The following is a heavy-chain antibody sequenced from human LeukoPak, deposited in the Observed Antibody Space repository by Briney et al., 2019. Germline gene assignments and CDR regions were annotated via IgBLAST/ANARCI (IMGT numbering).Heavy chain of an antibody. CDR2: IYNSGNT. CDR3: ARVFSSWSFDY. D-gene: IGHD6-13*01. Sequence: PSETPSLTCTVSGGSITTHHWTWIPQTPGKGLEWIAYIYNSGNTNHNPALESRVTISVDTSRNQRSLKVSSVPAADTAVYYCARVFSSWSFDYWGQGTLVTVSS. CDR1: GGSITTHH. J-gene: IGHJ4*02. V-gene: IGHV4-59*11.